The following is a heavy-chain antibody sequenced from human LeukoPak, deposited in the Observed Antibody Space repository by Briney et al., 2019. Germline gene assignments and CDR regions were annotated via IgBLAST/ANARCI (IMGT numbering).Heavy chain of an antibody. CDR2: IYYSGST. Sequence: SETLSLTCTVSGGSISSSSYYWGWIRQPPGKGLEWIGSIYYSGSTYYNPSLKSRVTISVDTSKNQFSLKLSSVTAADTAVYYCARGGVDTAIYFDYWGQGTLVTVSS. CDR1: GGSISSSSYY. J-gene: IGHJ4*02. V-gene: IGHV4-39*07. CDR3: ARGGVDTAIYFDY. D-gene: IGHD5-18*01.